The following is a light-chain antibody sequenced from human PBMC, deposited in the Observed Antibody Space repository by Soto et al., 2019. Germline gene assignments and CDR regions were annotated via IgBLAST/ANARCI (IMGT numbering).Light chain of an antibody. Sequence: QSVLTQPPSVSGAPGQRVTISCTGSSSNIGAGYDVHWYQQLPGAAPKLLIYGNTSRPSGVPDRFSGSKSGTSASLAITGLRAEDEGDYYCQSFDTSLTNSYVFGTGTKLTVL. V-gene: IGLV1-40*01. CDR3: QSFDTSLTNSYV. CDR2: GNT. J-gene: IGLJ1*01. CDR1: SSNIGAGYD.